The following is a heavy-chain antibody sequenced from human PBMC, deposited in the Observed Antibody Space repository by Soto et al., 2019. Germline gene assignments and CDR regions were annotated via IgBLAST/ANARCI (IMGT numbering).Heavy chain of an antibody. Sequence: GGSLRLSCAASGFTFSSYGMSWVRQAPGQGLEWVSAISGSGGSTYYADSVKGRFTISRDNSKNTLYLQMNSLRPEDTAVYYCARELRVKGNTLSRGIDFWGQGTLVTVSS. CDR2: ISGSGGST. CDR1: GFTFSSYG. CDR3: ARELRVKGNTLSRGIDF. J-gene: IGHJ4*02. D-gene: IGHD3-10*01. V-gene: IGHV3-23*01.